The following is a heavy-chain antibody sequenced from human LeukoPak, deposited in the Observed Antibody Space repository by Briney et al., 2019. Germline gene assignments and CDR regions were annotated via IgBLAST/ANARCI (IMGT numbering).Heavy chain of an antibody. Sequence: GASVKVSCKASGYIFTSYYMHWVRQAPGQGLEWMGIINPSGGSTSYAQKFQGRVTMTRDTSTSTVYMELSSLRSEDTAVYYCARDQDTYYDFWSGYYYYMDVWGKGTTVTVSS. D-gene: IGHD3-3*01. J-gene: IGHJ6*03. CDR1: GYIFTSYY. V-gene: IGHV1-46*01. CDR3: ARDQDTYYDFWSGYYYYMDV. CDR2: INPSGGST.